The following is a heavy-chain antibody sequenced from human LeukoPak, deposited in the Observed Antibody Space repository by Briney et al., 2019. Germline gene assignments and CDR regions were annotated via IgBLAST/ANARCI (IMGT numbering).Heavy chain of an antibody. CDR1: GFTFSSYS. CDR3: ARVGYSGSWPYFDF. J-gene: IGHJ4*02. CDR2: ISSSSSYI. Sequence: GGSLRLSCAASGFTFSSYSMNWVRQAPGKGLEWVSSISSSSSYIYYADSVKGRFTISRDNAKNSLYLQMNSLRAEDTAIYYCARVGYSGSWPYFDFWGQGTLVTVSS. V-gene: IGHV3-21*01. D-gene: IGHD6-13*01.